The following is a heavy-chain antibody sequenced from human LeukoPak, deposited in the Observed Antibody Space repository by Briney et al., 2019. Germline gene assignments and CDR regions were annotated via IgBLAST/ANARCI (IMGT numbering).Heavy chain of an antibody. J-gene: IGHJ4*02. CDR1: GYTLTELS. CDR3: ATLPLDCSSTSCYV. D-gene: IGHD2-2*01. V-gene: IGHV1-24*01. Sequence: ASVTVSCKGSGYTLTELSMHWVRQGPAKGLEWVGGFDPEDGETIYAQKFQGRVTMTEDTSTDTAYMELSSLRSEDTAVYYCATLPLDCSSTSCYVWGQGTLVTVSS. CDR2: FDPEDGET.